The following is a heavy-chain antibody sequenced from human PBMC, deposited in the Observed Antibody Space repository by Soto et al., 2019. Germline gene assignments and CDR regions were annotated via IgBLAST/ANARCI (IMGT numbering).Heavy chain of an antibody. CDR2: IIPIFGTA. D-gene: IGHD3-3*01. V-gene: IGHV1-69*13. Sequence: GASVKVSCKASGGTFSSYAISWVRQAPGQGLEWMGGIIPIFGTANYAQKFQGRVTITADESTSTAYMELSSLRSVTAADTAVYYCARLRITNFGVVTGHYFDYWGRGTLVTVSS. J-gene: IGHJ4*02. CDR3: ARLRITNFGVVTGHYFDY. CDR1: GGTFSSYA.